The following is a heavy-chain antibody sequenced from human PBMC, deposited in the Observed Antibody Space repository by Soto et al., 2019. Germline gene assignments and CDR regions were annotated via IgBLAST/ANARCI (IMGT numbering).Heavy chain of an antibody. Sequence: QVQLVQSGAEVKKPGSSVKVSCKASGGTFSSYAISWVRQALGQGLEWMGGIIPIFGTANYAQKFQGRVTITADKSTSTAYMELSSLRSEDTAVYYCASNTAMVTPHAFDIWGQGTMVTVSS. CDR2: IIPIFGTA. J-gene: IGHJ3*02. CDR1: GGTFSSYA. D-gene: IGHD5-18*01. V-gene: IGHV1-69*06. CDR3: ASNTAMVTPHAFDI.